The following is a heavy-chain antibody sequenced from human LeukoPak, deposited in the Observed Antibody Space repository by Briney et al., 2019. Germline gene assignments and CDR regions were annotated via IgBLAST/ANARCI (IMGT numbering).Heavy chain of an antibody. CDR2: ISYDGSNK. J-gene: IGHJ4*02. V-gene: IGHV3-30*18. CDR3: AKADYGSGSWHPTAVDY. D-gene: IGHD3-10*01. CDR1: GFTFSTYS. Sequence: PGGSLRLSCAASGFTFSTYSMHWVRQAPSKGLEWVAVISYDGSNKYYADSVKGRFTISRDNSKNTLYLQMNSLRAEDTAVYYCAKADYGSGSWHPTAVDYWGQGTLVTVSS.